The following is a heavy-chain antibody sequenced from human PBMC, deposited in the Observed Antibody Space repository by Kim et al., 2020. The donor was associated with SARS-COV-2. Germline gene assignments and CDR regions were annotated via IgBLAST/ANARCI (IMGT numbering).Heavy chain of an antibody. CDR2: INHSGST. Sequence: SETLSLTCAVYGGSFSGYYWSWIRQPPGKGLEWIGEINHSGSTNYNPSLKSRVTISVDTSKNQFSLKLSSVTAADTAVYYCATTPYYGEGWFDPWGQGTLVTVSS. CDR3: ATTPYYGEGWFDP. D-gene: IGHD4-17*01. V-gene: IGHV4-34*01. J-gene: IGHJ5*02. CDR1: GGSFSGYY.